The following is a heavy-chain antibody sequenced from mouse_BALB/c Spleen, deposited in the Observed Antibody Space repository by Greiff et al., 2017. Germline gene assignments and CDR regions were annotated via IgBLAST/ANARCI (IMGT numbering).Heavy chain of an antibody. Sequence: QVQLQQSGAELVRPGVSVKISCKGSGYTFTDYAMHWVKQSHAKSLEWIGVISTYYGDASYNQKFKGKATMTVDKSSITAYMELARLTSEDSAIYYCARDTTATEFAYWGQGTLVTVSA. CDR3: ARDTTATEFAY. CDR2: ISTYYGDA. D-gene: IGHD1-2*01. V-gene: IGHV1S137*01. J-gene: IGHJ3*01. CDR1: GYTFTDYA.